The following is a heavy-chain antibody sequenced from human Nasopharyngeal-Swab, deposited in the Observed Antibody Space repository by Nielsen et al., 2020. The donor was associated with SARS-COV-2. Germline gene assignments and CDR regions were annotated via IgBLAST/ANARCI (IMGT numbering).Heavy chain of an antibody. J-gene: IGHJ6*02. D-gene: IGHD4-17*01. CDR3: ARDYGAFYYYYCMDV. Sequence: SETLSLTCTVSGGSVSSGSYYWSWIRQPPGKGLEWIGYMYYSGSTNYNPSLKSRVTMSVDTSKNQFSLKLSSVTAADTAVYYCARDYGAFYYYYCMDVWGQGTTVTVSS. V-gene: IGHV4-61*01. CDR2: MYYSGST. CDR1: GGSVSSGSYY.